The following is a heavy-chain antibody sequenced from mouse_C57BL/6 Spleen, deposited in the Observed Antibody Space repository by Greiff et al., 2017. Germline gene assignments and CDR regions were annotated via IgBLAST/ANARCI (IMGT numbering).Heavy chain of an antibody. Sequence: EVKLQESEGGLVQPGSSMKLSCTASGFTFSDYYMAWVRQVPEKGLEWVANINYDGSSTYYLDSLKSRFIISRDNAKTILYLQMSSLKSEDTATYYWARDRYGSSYGRGYFDVGSTGTTVTVYS. V-gene: IGHV5-16*01. CDR1: GFTFSDYY. CDR2: INYDGSST. J-gene: IGHJ1*03. D-gene: IGHD1-1*01. CDR3: ARDRYGSSYGRGYFDV.